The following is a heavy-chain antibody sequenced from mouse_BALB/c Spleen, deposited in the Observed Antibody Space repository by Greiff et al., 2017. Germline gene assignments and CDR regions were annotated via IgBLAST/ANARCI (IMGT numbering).Heavy chain of an antibody. J-gene: IGHJ4*01. CDR2: IYPYNGGT. Sequence: EVQLQQSGPELVKPGASVKISCKASGYTFTDYNMHWVKQSHGKSLEWIGYIYPYNGGTGYNQKFKGKATLTVDKSSSTAYMQLKSLTSEDSAVYYCARFGNYAGYYAMDYWGQGTSVTVSS. V-gene: IGHV1S29*02. CDR1: GYTFTDYN. D-gene: IGHD2-1*01. CDR3: ARFGNYAGYYAMDY.